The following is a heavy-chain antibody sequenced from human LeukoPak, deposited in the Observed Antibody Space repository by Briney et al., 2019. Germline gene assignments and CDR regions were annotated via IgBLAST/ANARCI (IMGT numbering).Heavy chain of an antibody. CDR1: GFTVRTNY. CDR2: IGGDGDT. J-gene: IGHJ5*02. V-gene: IGHV3-13*01. CDR3: ARGKHNWFDP. D-gene: IGHD2-21*01. Sequence: GGSLRLSCAASGFTVRTNYMSWVRQAPGKGLEWVSGIGGDGDTYYPDSLKGRFTISRENAKNSLYLQMNSLRAGDTAVYYCARGKHNWFDPWGQGTLVTVSS.